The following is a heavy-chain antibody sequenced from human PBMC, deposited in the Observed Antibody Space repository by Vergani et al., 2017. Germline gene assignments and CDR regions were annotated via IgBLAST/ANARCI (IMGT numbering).Heavy chain of an antibody. CDR3: ARVHRQLHMYNWFDP. D-gene: IGHD2-2*01. J-gene: IGHJ5*02. CDR2: IYPGDSDT. V-gene: IGHV5-51*01. CDR1: GYSFTSYW. Sequence: EVQLVQSGAEVKKPGESLKISCKGSGYSFTSYWIGWVRQMPGKGLEWMGIIYPGDSDTRYSPSFQGQVTISADKSISTAYRQWSILKASDTAMYYCARVHRQLHMYNWFDPWGQGTLVTVSS.